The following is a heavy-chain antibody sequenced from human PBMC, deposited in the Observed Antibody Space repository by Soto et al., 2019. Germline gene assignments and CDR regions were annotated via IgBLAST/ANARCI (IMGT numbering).Heavy chain of an antibody. D-gene: IGHD3-3*01. V-gene: IGHV1-18*01. CDR2: ISCYNGKT. CDR1: GYSFTAYG. Sequence: QVQVVQSGDEVKETGASVRVSCKTSGYSFTAYGISWVRQAPGQGLEWFGGISCYNGKTKYAQKVQGRVTMTTDTSTSTAYMEVRSLRSDDTAIYYCARDAPPPELRFLEWHNYDYNGMDVWGQGTTVTVSS. CDR3: ARDAPPPELRFLEWHNYDYNGMDV. J-gene: IGHJ6*02.